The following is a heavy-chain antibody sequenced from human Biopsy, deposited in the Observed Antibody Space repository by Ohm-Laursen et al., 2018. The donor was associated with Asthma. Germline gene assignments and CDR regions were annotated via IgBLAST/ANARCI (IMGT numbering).Heavy chain of an antibody. CDR1: GYTFINYA. D-gene: IGHD2-15*01. CDR3: ARDRGYCSGGTCPSWFDP. V-gene: IGHV1-2*06. Sequence: ASVKVSCKSSGYTFINYAIHWVRQAPGQGLEWMGRINPNNGDTKYAQRFQGRVTVTRDRSISTAYMELSRLRSDDTAVYYCARDRGYCSGGTCPSWFDPWGQGTLVIVSS. CDR2: INPNNGDT. J-gene: IGHJ5*02.